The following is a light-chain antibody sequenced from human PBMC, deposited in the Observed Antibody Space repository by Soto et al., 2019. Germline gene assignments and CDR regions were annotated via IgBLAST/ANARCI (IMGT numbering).Light chain of an antibody. Sequence: QSALTQPPSASGSPGQAVTIFCTGTSSDVGGYNYVSWYQQHPGKAPKLMIYEVNKRPSGVPDRFSGSKSGNTASLTVSGLQAEDEADYYCCSVAGSINFYVFGTGTKLTVL. CDR2: EVN. J-gene: IGLJ1*01. CDR3: CSVAGSINFYV. V-gene: IGLV2-8*01. CDR1: SSDVGGYNY.